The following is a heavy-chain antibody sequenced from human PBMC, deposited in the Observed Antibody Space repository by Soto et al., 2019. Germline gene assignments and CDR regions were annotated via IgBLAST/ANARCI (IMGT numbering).Heavy chain of an antibody. J-gene: IGHJ4*02. CDR3: AKDRIAAWL. Sequence: GGSLRLSCAASGFTFISYGMHWVRQAPGKGLEWVAVISYDGSNKYYADSVKGRFTISRDNSKNTLYLQMNSLRAEDTAVYYCAKDRIAAWLWGQGTLVTV. CDR1: GFTFISYG. V-gene: IGHV3-30*18. CDR2: ISYDGSNK. D-gene: IGHD6-13*01.